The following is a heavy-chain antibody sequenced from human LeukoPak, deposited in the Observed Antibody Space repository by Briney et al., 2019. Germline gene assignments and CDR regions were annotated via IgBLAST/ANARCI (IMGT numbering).Heavy chain of an antibody. D-gene: IGHD2-8*02. CDR2: INQSGSA. CDR3: ARERRTTTRVEYGRGAYYYYYYMDV. J-gene: IGHJ6*03. V-gene: IGHV4-34*01. Sequence: PPETLSLTCGVYGGSFSGYYWSWIRQPPGKGLEWIGEINQSGSANYNPSLKSRVTISLDTSKNQFSLKLRSVTAADTAVYYCARERRTTTRVEYGRGAYYYYYYMDVWGKGTTVTVSS. CDR1: GGSFSGYY.